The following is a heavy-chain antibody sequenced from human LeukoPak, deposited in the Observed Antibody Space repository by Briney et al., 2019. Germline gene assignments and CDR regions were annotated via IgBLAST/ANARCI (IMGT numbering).Heavy chain of an antibody. CDR1: GGSISNYY. D-gene: IGHD1-14*01. V-gene: IGHV4-59*08. Sequence: SETLSLTCAVSGGSISNYYWTWIRQPPGKGLEWIGYIYYTGSTNYNPSLKSRVTISVDTSKNQFSLKLSSVTAADTAVYYCARTGRRGYFDFWGRGALVTVSS. J-gene: IGHJ2*01. CDR3: ARTGRRGYFDF. CDR2: IYYTGST.